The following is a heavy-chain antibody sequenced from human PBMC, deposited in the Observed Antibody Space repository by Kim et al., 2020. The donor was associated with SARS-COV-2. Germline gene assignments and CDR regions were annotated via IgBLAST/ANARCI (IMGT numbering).Heavy chain of an antibody. CDR3: AKVRYGIVVGMIDY. J-gene: IGHJ4*02. V-gene: IGHV3-7*03. D-gene: IGHD2-2*01. Sequence: YVDSGKGRFTISRDNAKNSLYLQMNSLRAEDTAVYYCAKVRYGIVVGMIDYWGQGTLVTVSS.